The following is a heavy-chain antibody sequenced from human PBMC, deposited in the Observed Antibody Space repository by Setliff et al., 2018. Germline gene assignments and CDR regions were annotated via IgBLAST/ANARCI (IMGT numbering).Heavy chain of an antibody. J-gene: IGHJ4*02. D-gene: IGHD3-22*01. CDR1: GGPLNSYS. Sequence: VSCKASGGPLNSYSFSWVRQAPGQGLEWMGRIIPVLDITRYSQKSQGRVTITADKSTGIIYMELTSLRSDDTAVYYCARHPPPPNYFDIGALDSWGQGTLVTVSS. V-gene: IGHV1-69*02. CDR2: IIPVLDIT. CDR3: ARHPPPPNYFDIGALDS.